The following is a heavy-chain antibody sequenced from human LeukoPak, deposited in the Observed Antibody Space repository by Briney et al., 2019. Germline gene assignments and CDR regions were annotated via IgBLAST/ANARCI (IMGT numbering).Heavy chain of an antibody. V-gene: IGHV4-39*01. Sequence: SETLSLTCTVSGGSISSSSYYWGWLRQPPGKGLEWIGSIYYSGTTYYNPSLKSRVTISVDTSKNQYSLKLSSVTAADTAVYYCAKSLLVDGYNFDYWGQGTLVTVSS. CDR1: GGSISSSSYY. CDR3: AKSLLVDGYNFDY. D-gene: IGHD5-24*01. CDR2: IYYSGTT. J-gene: IGHJ4*02.